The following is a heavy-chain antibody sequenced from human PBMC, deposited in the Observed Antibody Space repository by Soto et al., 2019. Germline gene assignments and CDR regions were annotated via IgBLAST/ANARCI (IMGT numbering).Heavy chain of an antibody. V-gene: IGHV1-69*13. CDR3: ARWKVRGAANKKPKNWFDP. CDR2: IIPIFGTA. J-gene: IGHJ5*02. CDR1: GGTFSSYA. D-gene: IGHD3-10*01. Sequence: ASVKVSCKASGGTFSSYAISWVRQAPGQGLEWMGGIIPIFGTANYAQKFQGRVTITADESTSTAYMELSSLRSEDTAVYYCARWKVRGAANKKPKNWFDPWGQGTLVTVSS.